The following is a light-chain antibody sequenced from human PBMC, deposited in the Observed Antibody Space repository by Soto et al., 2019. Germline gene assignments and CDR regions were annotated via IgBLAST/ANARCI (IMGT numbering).Light chain of an antibody. CDR1: QSVRNN. V-gene: IGKV3-11*01. CDR2: DAS. J-gene: IGKJ5*01. Sequence: EVVSTQSPGTLSLSHGERATISLRASQSVRNNVAWYQQKPGQAPRLLIYDASNRATGIPARFSGSGSGTDFTLTISSLEPEDFAVYYCQQRSNWPPSTFGQGTRLEIK. CDR3: QQRSNWPPST.